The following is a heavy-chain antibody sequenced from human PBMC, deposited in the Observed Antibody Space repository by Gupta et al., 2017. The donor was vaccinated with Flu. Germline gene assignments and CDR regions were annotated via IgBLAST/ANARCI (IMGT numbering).Heavy chain of an antibody. CDR3: ARSSREGLYYYFGMDV. D-gene: IGHD6-6*01. V-gene: IGHV5-51*01. CDR2: IQPGDSDT. Sequence: YTFTNYWIAWVRQMPGKGLEWMGIIQPGDSDTRYSPSFQGQVIISADKSISTAFLQWSSLKTSDSGIYYCARSSREGLYYYFGMDVWGQGTAVTVSS. J-gene: IGHJ6*02. CDR1: YTFTNYW.